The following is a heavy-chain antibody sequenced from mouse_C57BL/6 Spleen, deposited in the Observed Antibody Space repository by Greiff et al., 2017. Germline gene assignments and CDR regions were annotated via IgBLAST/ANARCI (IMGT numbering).Heavy chain of an antibody. CDR3: ARSITTVVATGYYFDY. Sequence: QVQLQQPGAELVKPGASVKLSCKASGYTFTSYWMHWVKQRPGRGLEWIGRIDPNSGGTKYNEKFKSKATLTVDKPSSTAYMQLSSLTSEDSAVYYCARSITTVVATGYYFDYWGQGTTLTVSS. CDR1: GYTFTSYW. J-gene: IGHJ2*01. D-gene: IGHD1-1*01. CDR2: IDPNSGGT. V-gene: IGHV1-72*01.